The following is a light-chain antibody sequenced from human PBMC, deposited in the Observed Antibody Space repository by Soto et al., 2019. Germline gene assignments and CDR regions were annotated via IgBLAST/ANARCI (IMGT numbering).Light chain of an antibody. J-gene: IGKJ2*01. CDR2: GAS. V-gene: IGKV3-15*01. CDR3: QQYNNWPPYT. Sequence: EIVMTQSPATLAVSPGDRVTLSCRASQSVSSDLAWYQQRPGQAPRLLIYGASTRATGIPARFSGTGSGTEFTLTFGSLQSEDFAIYSCQQYNNWPPYTFGQGTKLEIK. CDR1: QSVSSD.